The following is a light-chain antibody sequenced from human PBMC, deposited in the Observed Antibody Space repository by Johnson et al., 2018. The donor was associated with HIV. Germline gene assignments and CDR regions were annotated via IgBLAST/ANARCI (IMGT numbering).Light chain of an antibody. CDR3: GTWDGSLGAHYV. CDR1: SSNIGNNY. J-gene: IGLJ1*01. Sequence: QSVLTQPPSVSAAPGQKVTVSCSGSSSNIGNNYVSWYQQFPGTAPKLLIYDNNKRPSGIPDRFSGSKSGTSATLGITGLQTGDEADYYCGTWDGSLGAHYVFGSGTEVTVL. CDR2: DNN. V-gene: IGLV1-51*01.